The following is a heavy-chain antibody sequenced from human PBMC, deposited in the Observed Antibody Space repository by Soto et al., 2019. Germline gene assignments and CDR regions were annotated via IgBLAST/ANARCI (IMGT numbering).Heavy chain of an antibody. D-gene: IGHD4-17*01. Sequence: QVQLVESGGGVVQPGRSLRLSCAASGFTFSSYGMHWVRQAPGKGLEWVAVIWYDGSYKYYADSVKGRFTISRDNSKNTLYLQMTGLSYEDTGEYYCSRDNCHTVTTMYFDLWGSGTLVTV. CDR3: SRDNCHTVTTMYFDL. CDR1: GFTFSSYG. CDR2: IWYDGSYK. J-gene: IGHJ2*01. V-gene: IGHV3-33*01.